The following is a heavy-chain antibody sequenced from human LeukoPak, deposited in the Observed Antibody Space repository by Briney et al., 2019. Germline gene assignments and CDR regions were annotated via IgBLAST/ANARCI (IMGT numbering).Heavy chain of an antibody. V-gene: IGHV1-18*01. CDR3: ARDVDYYGSGSYPYYFDY. D-gene: IGHD3-10*01. Sequence: GASVKVSCKASGYTFTSYGISWVRQAPGQGLEWMGWISAYNGNTNYAQKLQGRVTMTTDTSTSTAYMELRSLRSDDTAVYYCARDVDYYGSGSYPYYFDYWGQGTLVTVSS. J-gene: IGHJ4*02. CDR2: ISAYNGNT. CDR1: GYTFTSYG.